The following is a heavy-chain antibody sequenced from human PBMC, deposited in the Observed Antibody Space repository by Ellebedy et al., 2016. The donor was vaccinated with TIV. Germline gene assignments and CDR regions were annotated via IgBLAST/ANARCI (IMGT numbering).Heavy chain of an antibody. CDR2: IWYDGSNK. Sequence: GESLKISCAASGFTFSSYGMHWVRQAPGKGLEWVAVIWYDGSNKYYADSVKGRFTISRDNSKNTLYLQMNSLRAEDTAVYYCAKVGEMATMGNAFDIWGQGTMVTVSS. D-gene: IGHD5-24*01. J-gene: IGHJ3*02. CDR3: AKVGEMATMGNAFDI. V-gene: IGHV3-30*02. CDR1: GFTFSSYG.